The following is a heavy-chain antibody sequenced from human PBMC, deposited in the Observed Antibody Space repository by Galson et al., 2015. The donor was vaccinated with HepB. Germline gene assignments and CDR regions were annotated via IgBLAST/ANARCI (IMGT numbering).Heavy chain of an antibody. J-gene: IGHJ3*02. CDR1: GYSISSGYY. CDR2: IYHSGST. V-gene: IGHV4-38-2*02. CDR3: ARVRGHYYDSIGYYYRDAFDI. D-gene: IGHD3-22*01. Sequence: SETLSLTCTVSGYSISSGYYWGWIRQPPGKGLEWIGTIYHSGSTYYNPSLKSRVTIPVDTSKNQFSLKLSSVTAADTAVYYCARVRGHYYDSIGYYYRDAFDIWGQGTMVTVSS.